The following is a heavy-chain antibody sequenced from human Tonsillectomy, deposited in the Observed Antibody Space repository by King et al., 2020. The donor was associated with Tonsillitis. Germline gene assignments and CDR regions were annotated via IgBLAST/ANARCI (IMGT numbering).Heavy chain of an antibody. CDR2: INPKSGDT. V-gene: IGHV1-2*02. J-gene: IGHJ6*04. D-gene: IGHD2-15*01. CDR1: GYPFSVYY. CDR3: ARALSLLLPPGMDV. Sequence: VQLVQSGAEVKKPGASVKVSCTPSGYPFSVYYVHWVRQAPGQGPEWMGWINPKSGDTIYAQKFQDRITMTRDTTISTAYMELSRLRSDDTAVYYCARALSLLLPPGMDVWGKGTTVTVSS.